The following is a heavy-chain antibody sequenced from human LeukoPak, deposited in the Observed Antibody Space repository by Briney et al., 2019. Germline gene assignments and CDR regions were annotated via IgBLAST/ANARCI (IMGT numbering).Heavy chain of an antibody. CDR1: GGSISSSSYY. Sequence: SETLSLTCTVSGGSISSSSYYWGWIRQPPGKGLEWIGSIYYSGSTYYNPSLKSRVTISVDTSKNQFSLKLSSVTAADTAVYYCARGRGRFLEWLFEAIYFDYWGQGTLVTVSS. D-gene: IGHD3-3*01. V-gene: IGHV4-39*07. CDR3: ARGRGRFLEWLFEAIYFDY. CDR2: IYYSGST. J-gene: IGHJ4*02.